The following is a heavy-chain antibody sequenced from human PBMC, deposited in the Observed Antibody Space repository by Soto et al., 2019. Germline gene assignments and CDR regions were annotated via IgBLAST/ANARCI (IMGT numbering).Heavy chain of an antibody. CDR3: ATVSSDNLNYGHIDY. CDR2: ISGSGAGT. J-gene: IGHJ4*02. D-gene: IGHD4-17*01. V-gene: IGHV3-23*01. CDR1: GFTFISYA. Sequence: EVQLLESGGGLVQPGGSLRLSCAASGFTFISYAMSWVRQAPGKGLEWVSSISGSGAGTYYADSVKGRFTISRDNSKNTLVLQMNSLRAEEMAVYYCATVSSDNLNYGHIDYWGQGTLVTVSS.